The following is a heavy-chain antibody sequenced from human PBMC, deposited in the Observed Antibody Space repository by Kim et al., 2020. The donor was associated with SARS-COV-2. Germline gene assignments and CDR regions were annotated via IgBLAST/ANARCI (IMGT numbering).Heavy chain of an antibody. CDR2: ISGSGSRT. V-gene: IGHV3-23*01. CDR3: AKDSVESDDVWGSFFDF. J-gene: IGHJ4*02. Sequence: GGSLRLSCAVSGFTFSRYAVSWVRQAPGKGLEWVSGISGSGSRTYYADSVKGRFTISRDNSRDTVYLQMNGLRADDTAVYYCAKDSVESDDVWGSFFDFWGQGTLVTVSS. D-gene: IGHD3-16*01. CDR1: GFTFSRYA.